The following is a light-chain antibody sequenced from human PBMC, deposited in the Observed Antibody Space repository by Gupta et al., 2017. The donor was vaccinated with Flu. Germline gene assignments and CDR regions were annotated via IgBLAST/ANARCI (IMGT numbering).Light chain of an antibody. V-gene: IGKV1-39*01. CDR3: QQNDSSPSIT. CDR2: AAS. CDR1: QSISSY. Sequence: DIQMTQSPSSLSASVGDRVTITCRASQSISSYLNWYQQKPGKAPKLLIYAASSLQSGVPSRFSGSGCGTDFTLTISSRQPEDFAAYYCQQNDSSPSITFGQGTQVEIK. J-gene: IGKJ5*01.